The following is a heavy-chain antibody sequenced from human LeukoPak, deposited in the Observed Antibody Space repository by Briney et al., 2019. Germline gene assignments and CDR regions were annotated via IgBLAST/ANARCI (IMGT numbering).Heavy chain of an antibody. Sequence: GGPLRLSCAASGFTFNTYAMSWVRQAPGKGLEWVSAISGSGGSTYYADSVKGRFTISRDNSKTTLYLQMNSLRAEDTAVYYCAKDYSSDYYDAFDIWGQGTMVTVSS. V-gene: IGHV3-23*01. CDR1: GFTFNTYA. D-gene: IGHD3-22*01. CDR2: ISGSGGST. CDR3: AKDYSSDYYDAFDI. J-gene: IGHJ3*02.